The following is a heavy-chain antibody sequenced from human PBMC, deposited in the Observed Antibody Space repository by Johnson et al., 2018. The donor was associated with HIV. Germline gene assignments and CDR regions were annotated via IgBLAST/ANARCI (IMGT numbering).Heavy chain of an antibody. CDR2: IRYDGSNK. CDR3: AKDVDSSRWWRAFDI. J-gene: IGHJ3*02. Sequence: VQLVESGGGVVQPGRSLRLSCAASGFTFSSYGMHWVRQAPGKGLEWVAFIRYDGSNKYYADSVKGRFTISRDNSKNSFYIQMHSLRAEDTAVYYCAKDVDSSRWWRAFDIWGQGTTVTVSS. CDR1: GFTFSSYG. V-gene: IGHV3-30*02. D-gene: IGHD6-13*01.